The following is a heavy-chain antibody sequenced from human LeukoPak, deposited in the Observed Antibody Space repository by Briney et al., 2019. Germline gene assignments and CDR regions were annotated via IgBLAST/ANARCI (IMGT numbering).Heavy chain of an antibody. CDR3: ARGVLWFGELNIARWYFDL. J-gene: IGHJ2*01. CDR1: GGSISSYY. D-gene: IGHD3-10*01. CDR2: IYYSGST. V-gene: IGHV4-59*08. Sequence: SETLSLTCTLSGGSISSYYWSWIRQPPGEGLEWIGYIYYSGSTNYNPSLKSRVTISVGTSKNQFSLKLSSVTAADTAVYYCARGVLWFGELNIARWYFDLWGCGTLVTVSS.